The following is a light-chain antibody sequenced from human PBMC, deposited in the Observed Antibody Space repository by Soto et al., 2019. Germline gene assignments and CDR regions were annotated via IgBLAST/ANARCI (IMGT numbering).Light chain of an antibody. Sequence: QSVLAQPPSASGSPGQSVTISCTGTSSDVGGYNFVSWYQHFPGKAPKLIIYEVTKRPSGVPDRFSGSKSGNTASLTVSGLQTDDEADYYCSSYTSSSTSYVFGTGTKVTV. J-gene: IGLJ1*01. CDR1: SSDVGGYNF. CDR3: SSYTSSSTSYV. V-gene: IGLV2-8*01. CDR2: EVT.